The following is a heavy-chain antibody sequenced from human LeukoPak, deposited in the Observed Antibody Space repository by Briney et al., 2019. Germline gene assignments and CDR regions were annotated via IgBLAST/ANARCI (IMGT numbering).Heavy chain of an antibody. CDR1: GFTFSSYW. Sequence: GGSLRLSCAASGFTFSSYWMHWVRQAPGKGLVWVSRINSDGSSTSYADSVKGRFTISRDNAKNTLYLQMNSLRAEDTAVYYCARAPDCSGGSCYRGRDLDYWGQGTLVTVSS. CDR3: ARAPDCSGGSCYRGRDLDY. D-gene: IGHD2-15*01. V-gene: IGHV3-74*01. CDR2: INSDGSST. J-gene: IGHJ4*02.